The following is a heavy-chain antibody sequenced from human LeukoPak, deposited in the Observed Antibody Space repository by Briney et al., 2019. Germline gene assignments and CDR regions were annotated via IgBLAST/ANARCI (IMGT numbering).Heavy chain of an antibody. CDR3: ARDAYDTSAYYYFDY. J-gene: IGHJ4*02. D-gene: IGHD3-22*01. CDR2: ITGSSSTI. V-gene: IGHV3-48*02. Sequence: GGSLRLSCAASGFTFSSCDMNWVRQAPGKGLEWVSYITGSSSTIYYADSVKGRFTISRDNAKNSLYLQMNSLRDEDTAVYYCARDAYDTSAYYYFDYWGQGTLVTFSS. CDR1: GFTFSSCD.